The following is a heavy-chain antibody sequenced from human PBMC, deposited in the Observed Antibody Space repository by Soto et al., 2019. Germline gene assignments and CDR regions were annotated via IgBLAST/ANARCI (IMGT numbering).Heavy chain of an antibody. CDR1: SASIITEQR. Sequence: QMQLQESGPGLVKPSETLSLTCAVSSASIITEQRWTWVRQPPGKGLEWIGEIHHSGSTNNNPSLRSRVTMSVDKSKNQFSLNLNSVTAADTALYYCARSRGWYAIDHWGQGTLVIVSS. D-gene: IGHD6-19*01. J-gene: IGHJ4*02. CDR3: ARSRGWYAIDH. CDR2: IHHSGST. V-gene: IGHV4-4*02.